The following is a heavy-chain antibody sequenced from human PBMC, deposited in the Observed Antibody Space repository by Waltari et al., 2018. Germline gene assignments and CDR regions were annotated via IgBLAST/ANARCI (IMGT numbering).Heavy chain of an antibody. CDR3: AREDRIFGVVRAPPDY. D-gene: IGHD3-3*02. J-gene: IGHJ4*02. Sequence: EVQLVESGGGLVQPGGSLRLSCAASGFTFSSYWMSWVRPAPGKGLEWVANIKQDGSEKYYVDSVKGRFTISRDNAKNSLYLQMNSLRAEDTAVYYCAREDRIFGVVRAPPDYWGQGTLVTVSS. V-gene: IGHV3-7*01. CDR2: IKQDGSEK. CDR1: GFTFSSYW.